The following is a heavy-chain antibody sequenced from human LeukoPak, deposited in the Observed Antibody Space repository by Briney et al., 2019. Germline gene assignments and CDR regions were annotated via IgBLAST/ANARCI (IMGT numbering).Heavy chain of an antibody. J-gene: IGHJ5*02. CDR2: MNPNSGNT. CDR1: GYTFTAYE. V-gene: IGHV1-8*01. CDR3: ARGGARSFAP. Sequence: ASVKVSCRTSGYTFTAYEIHWVRQATGQGLEWMGWMNPNSGNTGYEQKFQGRVTMTRDTSMTTAYMERSSLRFEDTATYYCARGGARSFAPWGQGTLVTVSS. D-gene: IGHD1-26*01.